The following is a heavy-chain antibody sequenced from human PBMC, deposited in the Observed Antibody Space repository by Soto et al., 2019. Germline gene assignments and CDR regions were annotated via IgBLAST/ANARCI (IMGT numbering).Heavy chain of an antibody. CDR3: ARDKIFRIAAAGQFDY. D-gene: IGHD6-13*01. Sequence: QVQLVQSGAEVKKPGASVKVSCKASGYTFTSYGIIWVRQAPGQGLEWMGWISAYNGNTNYAQKLQGRVTMTTDTSTSTAYMELRSLRSDDTAVYYCARDKIFRIAAAGQFDYWGQGTLVTVSS. J-gene: IGHJ4*02. CDR2: ISAYNGNT. CDR1: GYTFTSYG. V-gene: IGHV1-18*01.